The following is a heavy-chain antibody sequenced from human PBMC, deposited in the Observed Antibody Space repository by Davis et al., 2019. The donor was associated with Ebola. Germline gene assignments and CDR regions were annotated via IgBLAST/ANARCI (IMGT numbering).Heavy chain of an antibody. CDR2: VSGFDGAT. D-gene: IGHD2-15*01. V-gene: IGHV1-18*04. CDR3: ARDEGGNCENGVCDKYAMDV. CDR1: GYSFFTYG. Sequence: AASVKISCKASGYSFFTYGISWVRQARGQGLEWVGWVSGFDGATDYAPEFQERLTMNRDVSSKTAYLELRSLTPDDTAVYYCARDEGGNCENGVCDKYAMDVWGQGTTVTVFS. J-gene: IGHJ6*02.